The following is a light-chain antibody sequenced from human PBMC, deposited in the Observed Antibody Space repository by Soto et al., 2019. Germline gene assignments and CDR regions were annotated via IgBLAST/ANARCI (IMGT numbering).Light chain of an antibody. CDR1: QSVLYSSNNKNY. CDR2: WAS. V-gene: IGKV4-1*01. Sequence: DIVMTQSPDSLAVSLGERATINCKSSQSVLYSSNNKNYLAWYQQKPGQPPKLLIYWASTRESGVPDRFSGSGSGTDFTLTISSLQAEDVAVYFCQQYCTTPPRLTFGGGTKVEIK. J-gene: IGKJ4*01. CDR3: QQYCTTPPRLT.